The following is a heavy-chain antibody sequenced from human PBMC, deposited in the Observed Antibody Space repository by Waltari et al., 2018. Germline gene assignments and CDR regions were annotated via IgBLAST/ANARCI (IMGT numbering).Heavy chain of an antibody. CDR1: GGSISSGSYY. Sequence: QLQLQESGPGLVKPSETLSLTCTVSGGSISSGSYYWSWIRQPAGKGLEWIGRIYTSGSTNYNPSLKSRVTISVDTSKNQFSLKLSSVTAADTAVYYCARDMTGGYYYMDVWGKGTTVTVSS. CDR3: ARDMTGGYYYMDV. J-gene: IGHJ6*03. CDR2: IYTSGST. D-gene: IGHD3-16*01. V-gene: IGHV4-61*02.